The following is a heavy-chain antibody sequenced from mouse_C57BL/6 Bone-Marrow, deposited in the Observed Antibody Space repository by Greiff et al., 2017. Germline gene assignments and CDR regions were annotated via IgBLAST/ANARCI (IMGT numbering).Heavy chain of an antibody. CDR3: ASPLTGHDY. CDR1: GYTFTSYW. J-gene: IGHJ2*01. D-gene: IGHD4-1*01. V-gene: IGHV1-55*01. Sequence: VQLQQPGAELVKPGASVKMSCKASGYTFTSYWITWVKQRPGQGLEWIGDIYPGSGSTNYNEKFKSKATLTVDTSSSPAYMQLSSLTSEDSAFYYCASPLTGHDYWGQGTTLTVSS. CDR2: IYPGSGST.